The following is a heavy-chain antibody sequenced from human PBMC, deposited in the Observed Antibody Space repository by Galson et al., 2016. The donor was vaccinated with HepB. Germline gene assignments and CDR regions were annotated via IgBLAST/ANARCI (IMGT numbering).Heavy chain of an antibody. V-gene: IGHV3-33*01. CDR3: ARGLGELPPSYYFDY. D-gene: IGHD3-16*01. CDR2: IWFDGSYE. CDR1: GFTFRNYD. Sequence: SLRLSCAASGFTFRNYDMHWVRQAPGKGLEWVAVIWFDGSYEYYIDSVKARFTISRDNSKNTLFLQMNSLRAEDTAVYYCARGLGELPPSYYFDYWGQGALVTVSS. J-gene: IGHJ4*02.